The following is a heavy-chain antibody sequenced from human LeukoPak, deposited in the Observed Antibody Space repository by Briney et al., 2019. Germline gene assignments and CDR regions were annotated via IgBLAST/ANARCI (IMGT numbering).Heavy chain of an antibody. CDR1: GFTFSDHC. CDR2: IRNKAKSYTT. CDR3: TRERDSDGLYDPGVLDY. D-gene: IGHD3-22*01. Sequence: GGSLRLSCAASGFTFSDHCMAWVRQAPGKGLEWIGRIRNKAKSYTTEYAPSVKGRFSISRDESKNSLSLQMNNLKTEDTAVYYCTRERDSDGLYDPGVLDYWGQGTLVTVSS. V-gene: IGHV3-72*01. J-gene: IGHJ4*02.